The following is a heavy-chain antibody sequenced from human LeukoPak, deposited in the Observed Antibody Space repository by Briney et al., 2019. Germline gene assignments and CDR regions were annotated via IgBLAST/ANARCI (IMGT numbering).Heavy chain of an antibody. CDR1: GYIFTSYY. D-gene: IGHD6-13*01. J-gene: IGHJ6*02. CDR3: ARDNRYSSSWYVYYGMDV. V-gene: IGHV1-46*01. Sequence: ASVKVSCTASGYIFTSYYMHWVRQAPGQGLEWMGIINPSGGSTSYAQKFQGRVTVTRDTSTSTAYMELSSLRSEDTAVYYCARDNRYSSSWYVYYGMDVWGQGATVTVSS. CDR2: INPSGGST.